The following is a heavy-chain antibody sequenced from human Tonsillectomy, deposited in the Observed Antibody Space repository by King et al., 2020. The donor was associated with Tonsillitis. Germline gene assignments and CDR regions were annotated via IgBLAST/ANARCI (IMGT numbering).Heavy chain of an antibody. CDR3: AKDRRSGWYSEPRLTEFDP. V-gene: IGHV3-30*02. CDR1: GFTFSSYG. D-gene: IGHD6-19*01. Sequence: VQLVQSGGGVVQPGGSLRLSCAASGFTFSSYGMHWVRQAPGKGLEWVAFIRYDGSNKYYADSVKGRFTISRDNSKNTLYLQMNSLRAEDTAVYYCAKDRRSGWYSEPRLTEFDPWGQGTLVTVSS. J-gene: IGHJ5*02. CDR2: IRYDGSNK.